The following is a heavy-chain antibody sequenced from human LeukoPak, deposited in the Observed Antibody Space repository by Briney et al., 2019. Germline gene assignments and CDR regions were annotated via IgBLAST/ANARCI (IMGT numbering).Heavy chain of an antibody. J-gene: IGHJ4*02. CDR2: ISWNSGSI. CDR1: GFTFDDYA. V-gene: IGHV3-9*01. CDR3: AKGDLSIAAAGSFDY. Sequence: PGGSLRLSCAASGFTFDDYATHWVRQAPGKGLEWVSGISWNSGSIGYADSVKGRFTISRDNAKNSLYLQMNSLRAEDTALYYCAKGDLSIAAAGSFDYWGQGTLVTVSS. D-gene: IGHD6-13*01.